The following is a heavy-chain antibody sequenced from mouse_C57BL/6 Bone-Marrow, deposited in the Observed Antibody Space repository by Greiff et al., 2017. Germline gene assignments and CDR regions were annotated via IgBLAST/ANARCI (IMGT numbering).Heavy chain of an antibody. J-gene: IGHJ2*01. D-gene: IGHD2-3*01. V-gene: IGHV1-64*01. CDR1: GYTFTSYW. CDR2: IHPNSGST. Sequence: VQLQQSGAELVKPGASVTLSCKASGYTFTSYWMHWVKQRPGQGLEWIGMIHPNSGSTNYNEKFKSQATLSVDHSSSTVYMQLNSLTSEDSAVXYCARPIYDGYWGQGTTLTVSS. CDR3: ARPIYDGY.